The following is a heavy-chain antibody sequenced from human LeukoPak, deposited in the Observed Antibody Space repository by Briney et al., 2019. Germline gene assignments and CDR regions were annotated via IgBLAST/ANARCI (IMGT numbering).Heavy chain of an antibody. Sequence: SVKVSCKASGGTFSSYAISWVRQAPGQGLEWMGRIIPIFGIANYAQKFQGRVTITADKSTSTAYMELSSLRSEDTAVYYCARDEVLPHTMIVVEGCFDIWGQGTMVTVSS. D-gene: IGHD3-22*01. J-gene: IGHJ3*02. CDR2: IIPIFGIA. V-gene: IGHV1-69*04. CDR1: GGTFSSYA. CDR3: ARDEVLPHTMIVVEGCFDI.